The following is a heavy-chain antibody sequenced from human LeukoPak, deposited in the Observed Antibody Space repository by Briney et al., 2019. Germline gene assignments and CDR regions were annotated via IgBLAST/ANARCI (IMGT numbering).Heavy chain of an antibody. D-gene: IGHD3-22*01. J-gene: IGHJ4*02. CDR1: GGSISSSSYY. Sequence: LETLSLTCTVSGGSISSSSYYWGWIRQPPGKGLEWIGSIYYRGSTYYNPSLKSRVTISVDTSKNQFSLKLSSVTAADTAVYYCARHGPYYYDSSGYYYIAYWGQGTLVTVSS. CDR3: ARHGPYYYDSSGYYYIAY. CDR2: IYYRGST. V-gene: IGHV4-39*01.